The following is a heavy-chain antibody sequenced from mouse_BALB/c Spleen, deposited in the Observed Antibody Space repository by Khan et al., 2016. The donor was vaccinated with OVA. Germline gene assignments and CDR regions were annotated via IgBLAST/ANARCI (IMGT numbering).Heavy chain of an antibody. CDR3: ARGYFGNYEFVY. Sequence: QVQLQQSGAELVKPGASVKLSCKTSGYTFTSYWIQWVKQRPGQGLGWIGQIFPGTGTPYYNETFKGKATLTVDTSANTAYMQFSSLTSEDSAVYFCARGYFGNYEFVYWGQGTLVTVSP. J-gene: IGHJ3*01. D-gene: IGHD2-1*01. CDR1: GYTFTSYW. CDR2: IFPGTGTP. V-gene: IGHV1S132*01.